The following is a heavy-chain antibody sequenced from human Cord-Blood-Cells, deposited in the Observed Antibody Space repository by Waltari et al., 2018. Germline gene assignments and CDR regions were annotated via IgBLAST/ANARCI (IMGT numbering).Heavy chain of an antibody. V-gene: IGHV5-51*01. CDR1: GYSFTSYW. J-gene: IGHJ4*02. D-gene: IGHD6-6*01. Sequence: EVQLVQSGAEVKKPGESLKISCKGSGYSFTSYWIGWVRQMPGKGLEWMGFSYSGEAETRYCPSVEGQVTFSADKSISTAYLQWSCVKASDTAMYYCGRHVSYSSSSDDWGQGTLVTVSS. CDR3: GRHVSYSSSSDD. CDR2: SYSGEAET.